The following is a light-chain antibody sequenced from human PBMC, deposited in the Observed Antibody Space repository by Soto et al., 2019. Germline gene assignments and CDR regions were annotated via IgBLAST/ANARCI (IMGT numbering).Light chain of an antibody. CDR3: SSYTTSSTRV. J-gene: IGLJ1*01. CDR1: SSDVGAYDF. V-gene: IGLV2-14*03. Sequence: QSALTQPASVSGSPGQSITISCTGTSSDVGAYDFVPWYQQHPDKAPKLMIYEVRNRPSGVPNRFSGSKSVNTATLTISGLQAEDEADYYCSSYTTSSTRVFGTGTKVTVL. CDR2: EVR.